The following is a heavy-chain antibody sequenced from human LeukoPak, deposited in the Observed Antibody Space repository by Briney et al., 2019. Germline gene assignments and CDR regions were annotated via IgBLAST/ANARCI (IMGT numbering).Heavy chain of an antibody. CDR2: IYTSGST. CDR3: AREAYYYGSGTYHLRHAFDI. J-gene: IGHJ3*02. V-gene: IGHV4-4*07. CDR1: GGSISSYY. Sequence: PSETLSLTCTVSGGSISSYYWSWIRQPAGKGLEWIGRIYTSGSTNYTPSLKSRVTMSVDTSKNQFSLKLSSVTAADTAVYYCAREAYYYGSGTYHLRHAFDIWGQGTMVTVPS. D-gene: IGHD3-10*01.